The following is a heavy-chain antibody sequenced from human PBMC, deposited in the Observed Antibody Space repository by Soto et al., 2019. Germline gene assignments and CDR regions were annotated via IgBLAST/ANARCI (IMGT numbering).Heavy chain of an antibody. CDR1: GGSISSGDYY. CDR3: ARTLEYSSSARYDY. V-gene: IGHV4-30-4*01. D-gene: IGHD6-6*01. J-gene: IGHJ4*02. CDR2: IYYSGST. Sequence: SETLSLTCTVSGGSISSGDYYWSWIRQPPGKGLEWIGYIYYSGSTYYNPSLKSRVTISVDTSKNQFSLKLSSVTAAATSVYYCARTLEYSSSARYDYWGQGTLVTVSS.